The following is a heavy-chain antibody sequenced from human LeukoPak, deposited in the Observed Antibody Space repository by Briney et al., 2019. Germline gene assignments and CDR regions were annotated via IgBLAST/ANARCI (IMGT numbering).Heavy chain of an antibody. D-gene: IGHD6-19*01. V-gene: IGHV4-59*01. CDR3: RRNAINPADYYYSGMDV. Sequence: SETLSLTCTVSGGSISSYYWSWLRQPPGKGLEWIGYIYYSGSTNYNPSLKSRITISVDTSKKQFSLKLSSVTAADTAVYYCRRNAINPADYYYSGMDVWGERTTVTVSS. CDR2: IYYSGST. CDR1: GGSISSYY. J-gene: IGHJ6*04.